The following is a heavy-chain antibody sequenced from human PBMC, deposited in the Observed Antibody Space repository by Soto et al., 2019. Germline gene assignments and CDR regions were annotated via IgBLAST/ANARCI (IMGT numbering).Heavy chain of an antibody. J-gene: IGHJ4*02. V-gene: IGHV3-33*01. CDR2: IWYDGSNK. CDR1: GFTFSSYG. D-gene: IGHD3-10*01. CDR3: ARETKKVRYGSGSYYNGYYFDY. Sequence: GGSLRLSCAASGFTFSSYGMHWVRQAPGKGLEWVAVIWYDGSNKYYADSVKGRFTISRDNSKNTLYLQMNSLRAEDTAVYYCARETKKVRYGSGSYYNGYYFDYWGQGTLVTVSS.